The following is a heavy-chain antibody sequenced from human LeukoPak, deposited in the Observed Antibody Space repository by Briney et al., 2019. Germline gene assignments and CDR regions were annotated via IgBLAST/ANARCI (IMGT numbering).Heavy chain of an antibody. CDR3: ARLYRYCSSTSCYAYFDY. J-gene: IGHJ4*02. CDR2: IYPGDSDT. V-gene: IGHV5-51*01. Sequence: GESLKISFKGSGSRFTSYWIDWVRQMPGKGLEWMGIIYPGDSDTRYSPSFQGQVTISADKTISIAYLQWSSLKASDTAMYYCARLYRYCSSTSCYAYFDYWGQGTLVTVSS. D-gene: IGHD2-2*01. CDR1: GSRFTSYW.